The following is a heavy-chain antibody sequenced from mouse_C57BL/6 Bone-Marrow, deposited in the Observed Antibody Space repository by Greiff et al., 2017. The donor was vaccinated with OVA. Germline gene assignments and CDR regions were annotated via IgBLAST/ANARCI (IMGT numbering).Heavy chain of an antibody. Sequence: QVQLPQSGPELVKPGASVKISCKASGYAFSSSWMNWVKQRPGKGLGWVGRISPGDGDTNYNGKFKGKATLTADKSSSTAYMQLSSLTSEDSAVYFCALYGSSPVDVWGTGTTVTVSS. J-gene: IGHJ1*03. CDR3: ALYGSSPVDV. CDR2: ISPGDGDT. CDR1: GYAFSSSW. D-gene: IGHD1-1*01. V-gene: IGHV1-82*01.